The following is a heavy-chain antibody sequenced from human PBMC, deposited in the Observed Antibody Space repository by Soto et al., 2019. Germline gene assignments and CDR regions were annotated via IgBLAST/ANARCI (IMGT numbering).Heavy chain of an antibody. J-gene: IGHJ4*02. Sequence: GASVKVSCKASGGTFSSYAFSWVRQAPGQGLEWMGRIIPILGIANYAQKFQGRVTITADKSTSTAYMELSSLRSEDTAVYYCARTPDPKYRSSWYFDYWGQGTLVTVSS. CDR1: GGTFSSYA. D-gene: IGHD6-13*01. CDR2: IIPILGIA. V-gene: IGHV1-69*04. CDR3: ARTPDPKYRSSWYFDY.